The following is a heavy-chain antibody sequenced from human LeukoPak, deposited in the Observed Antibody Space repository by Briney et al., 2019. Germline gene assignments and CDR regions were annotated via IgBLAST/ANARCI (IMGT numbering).Heavy chain of an antibody. J-gene: IGHJ6*03. D-gene: IGHD3-3*01. CDR1: GGSFSGYY. CDR2: IDHSGST. Sequence: TAETLSLTCAVYGGSFSGYYWSWIRQPPGKGLEWIGEIDHSGSTNYNPSLKSRVTISVDTSKNQSSLKLSSVTAADTAVYYCARVSNYDFWSGYPNRGFYMDVWGKGTTVTVSS. V-gene: IGHV4-34*01. CDR3: ARVSNYDFWSGYPNRGFYMDV.